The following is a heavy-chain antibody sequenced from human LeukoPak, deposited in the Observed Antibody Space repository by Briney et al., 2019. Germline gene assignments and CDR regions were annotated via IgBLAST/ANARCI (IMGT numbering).Heavy chain of an antibody. J-gene: IGHJ4*02. CDR1: GGSISSSSYY. CDR3: AKVAAAGNYYFDY. V-gene: IGHV4-39*07. Sequence: SETLSLTCTVSGGSISSSSYYWGWIRQPPGKGLEWIGSIYYSGSTYYNPSLKSRVTISIDTSKNQFSLKLSSVTAADTAVYFCAKVAAAGNYYFDYWGQGTLVTVSS. D-gene: IGHD6-13*01. CDR2: IYYSGST.